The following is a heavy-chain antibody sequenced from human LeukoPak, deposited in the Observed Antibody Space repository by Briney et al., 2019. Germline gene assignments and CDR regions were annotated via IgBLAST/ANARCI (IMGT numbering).Heavy chain of an antibody. V-gene: IGHV3-53*01. J-gene: IGHJ3*02. Sequence: GGSLRLSCAASGFTFSSYTMNWVRQPPGKGLEWVSVIYSGGSTYYADSVKGRFTISRDNSKNTLYLQMNSLRAEDTAVYYCARDRGAAAGYDAFDIWGQGTMVTVSS. CDR3: ARDRGAAAGYDAFDI. CDR1: GFTFSSYT. CDR2: IYSGGST. D-gene: IGHD6-25*01.